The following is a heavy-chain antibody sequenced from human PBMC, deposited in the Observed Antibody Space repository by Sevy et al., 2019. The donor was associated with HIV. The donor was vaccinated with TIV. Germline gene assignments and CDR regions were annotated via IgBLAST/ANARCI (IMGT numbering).Heavy chain of an antibody. CDR3: VKSRGRYVGSSWLYYFFAMDG. Sequence: GGSLRLSCAASGFTFSSYGMHWVRQAPGKGLEWVAIISSDGSSKDYADSVKGRFTISRDNSKGTVYLQMNSLRPEDKTKYYCVKSRGRYVGSSWLYYFFAMDGWGQGTTVTVSS. D-gene: IGHD6-13*01. CDR2: ISSDGSSK. CDR1: GFTFSSYG. V-gene: IGHV3-30*18. J-gene: IGHJ6*02.